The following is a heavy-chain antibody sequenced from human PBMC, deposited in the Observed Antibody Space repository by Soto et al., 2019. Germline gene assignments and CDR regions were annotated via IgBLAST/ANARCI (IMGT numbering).Heavy chain of an antibody. J-gene: IGHJ6*01. CDR1: GYTFTSYD. V-gene: IGHV1-8*01. D-gene: IGHD2-8*01. CDR3: PTRSTRVLGATRIKWCDRWDV. CDR2: MNPNSGNT. Sequence: ASVKLSCKASGYTFTSYDINWVRQATGQGLEWMGWMNPNSGNTGYAQKFQGRVTMTRDTSISTAYMELSSLGSDYTAVYYRPTRSTRVLGATRIKWCDRWDV.